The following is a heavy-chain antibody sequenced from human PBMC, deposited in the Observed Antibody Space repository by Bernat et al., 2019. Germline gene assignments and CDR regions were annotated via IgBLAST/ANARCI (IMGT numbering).Heavy chain of an antibody. CDR1: GFTFRSYW. CDR2: IKQDGSEK. CDR3: ARGAYGDLYHYYSGMDV. J-gene: IGHJ6*02. D-gene: IGHD4-17*01. Sequence: EVQLVDSGGGLVQPGGSLRLSCAASGFTFRSYWMNWVRQAPGKGLEWVANIKQDGSEKYYVDSVKGRFTISRDDAQNSLYLQMNSLRAEDTAVYYCARGAYGDLYHYYSGMDVWGQGTTVTVSS. V-gene: IGHV3-7*01.